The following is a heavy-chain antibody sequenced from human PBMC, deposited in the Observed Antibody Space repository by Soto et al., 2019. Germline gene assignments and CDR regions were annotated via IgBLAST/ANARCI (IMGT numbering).Heavy chain of an antibody. D-gene: IGHD1-26*01. CDR1: GFSLSDYS. Sequence: EVQLVESGGGLVKPGGSLRLSCAASGFSLSDYSMNWIRQAPGKGLEWVASISSSSSFIHYAESMKGRFTISRDNAKNLLYLQMNSLSAEDTAVYYCAGSSDDGRDNWGQGTLVTVSS. J-gene: IGHJ4*02. CDR2: ISSSSSFI. V-gene: IGHV3-21*01. CDR3: AGSSDDGRDN.